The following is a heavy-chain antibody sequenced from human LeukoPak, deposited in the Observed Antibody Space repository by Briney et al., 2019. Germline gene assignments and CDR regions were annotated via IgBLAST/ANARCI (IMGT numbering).Heavy chain of an antibody. CDR3: ARHPDPDYYYYDMGA. Sequence: ETLSLTCTVSGGSISSYYWSWIRQPPGKGLEWIGYIYYSGSTNYNPSLKSRVTISVDTSKNQFSLKLSSVTAADTAVYYCARHPDPDYYYYDMGAWGQGTTVTVSS. V-gene: IGHV4-59*08. CDR1: GGSISSYY. J-gene: IGHJ6*02. CDR2: IYYSGST.